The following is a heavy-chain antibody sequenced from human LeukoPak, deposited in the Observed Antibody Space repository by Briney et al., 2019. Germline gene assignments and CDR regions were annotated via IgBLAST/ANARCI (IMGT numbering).Heavy chain of an antibody. V-gene: IGHV3-49*04. Sequence: GGSLRLSCTASGFTFGDYAMSWVRQAPGKGLEWVGFIRSKAYGGTTECAASVKGRFTISRDDSKSIAYLQMNSLKTEDTAVYYCTRLDSGYSYGHDAFNIWGQGTMVTVSS. D-gene: IGHD5-18*01. J-gene: IGHJ3*02. CDR1: GFTFGDYA. CDR3: TRLDSGYSYGHDAFNI. CDR2: IRSKAYGGTT.